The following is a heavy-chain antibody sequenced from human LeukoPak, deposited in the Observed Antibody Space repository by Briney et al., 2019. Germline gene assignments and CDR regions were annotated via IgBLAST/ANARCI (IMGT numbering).Heavy chain of an antibody. CDR1: GFTFSSYS. J-gene: IGHJ4*02. CDR2: ISSSSSTI. CDR3: ARDSTYCSSTSCYAFDY. Sequence: GGSLRPSCAASGFTFSSYSMNWVRQAPGKGLEWVSYISSSSSTIYYADSVKGRFTISRDNAKNSLYLQMNSLRAEDTAVYYCARDSTYCSSTSCYAFDYWGQGTLVTVSS. D-gene: IGHD2-2*01. V-gene: IGHV3-48*01.